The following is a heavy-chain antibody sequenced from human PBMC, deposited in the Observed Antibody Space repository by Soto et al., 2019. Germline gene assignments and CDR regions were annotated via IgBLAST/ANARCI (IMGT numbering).Heavy chain of an antibody. J-gene: IGHJ4*02. CDR3: ARGRITMVRGVSPFDY. CDR1: GGSISSYY. CDR2: IYYSGST. Sequence: PSETLSLTCTVSGGSISSYYWSWIRQPPGKGLEWIGYIYYSGSTNYNPSLKSRVTISVDTSKNQFSLKLSSVTAADAAVYYCARGRITMVRGVSPFDYWGQGTLVTVSS. V-gene: IGHV4-59*01. D-gene: IGHD3-10*01.